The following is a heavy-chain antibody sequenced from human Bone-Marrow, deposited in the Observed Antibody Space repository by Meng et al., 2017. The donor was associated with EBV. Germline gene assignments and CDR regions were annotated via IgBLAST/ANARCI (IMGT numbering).Heavy chain of an antibody. J-gene: IGHJ2*01. CDR3: ARYAVVVVAAPYWYFDL. Sequence: VHLQLAVSVHMRPSRHLYFTCVVYGASISCSNWLSSVSQPPVKGLEWMWEIYHSGNTNYNPSLKSRVTISVDKSKNQFPLKLSSVTAADTAVYYCARYAVVVVAAPYWYFDLWGRGTLVTVSS. CDR2: IYHSGNT. CDR1: GASISCSNW. V-gene: IGHV4-4*02. D-gene: IGHD2-15*01.